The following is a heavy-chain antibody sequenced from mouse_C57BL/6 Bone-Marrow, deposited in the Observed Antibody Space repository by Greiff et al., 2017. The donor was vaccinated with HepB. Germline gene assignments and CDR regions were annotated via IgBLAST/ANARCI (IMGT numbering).Heavy chain of an antibody. CDR3: ARRELHYWYFDV. CDR2: INPSSGYT. V-gene: IGHV1-7*01. CDR1: GYTFTSYW. J-gene: IGHJ1*03. D-gene: IGHD1-1*01. Sequence: VQRVESGAELAKPGASVKLSCKASGYTFTSYWMHWVKQRPGQGLEWIGYINPSSGYTKYNQKFKDKATLTADKSSSTAYMQLSSLTYEDSAVYYCARRELHYWYFDVWGTGTTVTVSS.